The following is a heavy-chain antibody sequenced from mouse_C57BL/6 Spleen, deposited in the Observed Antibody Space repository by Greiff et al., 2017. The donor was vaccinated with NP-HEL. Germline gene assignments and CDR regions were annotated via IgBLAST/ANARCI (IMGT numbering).Heavy chain of an antibody. CDR2: IYWDDDK. CDR3: ARSPHYYGSIYGYFDV. Sequence: QVTLKESGPGILQSSQTLSLTCSFSGFSLSTSGMGVSWIRQPSGKGLEWLAHIYWDDDKRYNPSLKSRLTISKDTSRTQVFLKITSVDTADTATYYCARSPHYYGSIYGYFDVWGTGTTVTVSS. V-gene: IGHV8-12*01. J-gene: IGHJ1*03. D-gene: IGHD1-1*01. CDR1: GFSLSTSGMG.